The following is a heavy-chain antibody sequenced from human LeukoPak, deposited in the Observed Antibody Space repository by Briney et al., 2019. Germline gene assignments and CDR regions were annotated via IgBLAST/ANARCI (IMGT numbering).Heavy chain of an antibody. CDR1: GGSISRTSHY. V-gene: IGHV4-39*07. CDR2: VFYSGNT. Sequence: SETLSLTCTVSGGSISRTSHYWGWIRQPPGKGLEWIGSVFYSGNTYYNPSLKSRVAISVDTSKNQFSLKLSFVTAADTAVYYCARSARVVPAATSEWGIAARHYYYYYGMDVWGQGTTVTVSS. D-gene: IGHD2-2*01. J-gene: IGHJ6*02. CDR3: ARSARVVPAATSEWGIAARHYYYYYGMDV.